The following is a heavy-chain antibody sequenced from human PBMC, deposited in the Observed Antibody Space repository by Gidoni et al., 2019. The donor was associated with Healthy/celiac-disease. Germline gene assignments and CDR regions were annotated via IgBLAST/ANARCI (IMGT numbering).Heavy chain of an antibody. CDR1: GGPFSSYA. CDR2: IIPIFGTA. D-gene: IGHD6-19*01. J-gene: IGHJ6*02. V-gene: IGHV1-69*01. CDR3: ARGSIAVAGHPTYYYYYGMEV. Sequence: QVQLVQSGAEVKKPGSSVKVSCKASGGPFSSYAISWVRQAPGQGLEWMGGIIPIFGTANYAQKFQGRVTITADESTSTAYMELSSLRSEDTAVYYCARGSIAVAGHPTYYYYYGMEVWGQGTTVTVSS.